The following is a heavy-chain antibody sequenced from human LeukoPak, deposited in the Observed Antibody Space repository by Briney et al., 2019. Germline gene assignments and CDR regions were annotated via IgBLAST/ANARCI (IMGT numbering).Heavy chain of an antibody. D-gene: IGHD6-25*01. CDR1: VYSITNYA. V-gene: IGHV7-4-1*02. Sequence: GASVKVSCKASVYSITNYAILWVRQAPGQGLEWMGWINTNTEKSTYAPGFTGRYVFSLDSSVNTAYLQISSLKAEDTALYYCATGGGYRFAYWGQGTLVTVSS. J-gene: IGHJ4*02. CDR2: INTNTEKS. CDR3: ATGGGYRFAY.